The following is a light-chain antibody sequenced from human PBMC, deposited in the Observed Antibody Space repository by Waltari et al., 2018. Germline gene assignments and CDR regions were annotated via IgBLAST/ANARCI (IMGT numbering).Light chain of an antibody. CDR3: QHYNNWPPVYT. V-gene: IGKV3-15*01. CDR2: GTS. CDR1: QGISSN. Sequence: DMVMTQSPATLSLSPGGRATLSCRASQGISSNLAWYQHRPGQAPRLLMYGTSTRATGIPARFSGSGSGTEFTLTISSLQSEDSAVYYCQHYNNWPPVYTFGRGTNLEIK. J-gene: IGKJ2*01.